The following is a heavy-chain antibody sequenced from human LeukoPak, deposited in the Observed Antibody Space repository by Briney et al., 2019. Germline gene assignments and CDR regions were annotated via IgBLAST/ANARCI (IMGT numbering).Heavy chain of an antibody. D-gene: IGHD6-19*01. CDR3: ARVDGSGWHSLGYYYYGMDV. J-gene: IGHJ6*02. V-gene: IGHV7-4-1*02. CDR1: GGTFSGYA. CDR2: INTNTGNP. Sequence: ASVKVSCKASGGTFSGYAISWVRQAPGQGLEWMGWINTNTGNPTYAQGFTGRFVFSLDTSVSTAYLQISSLKAEDTAVYYCARVDGSGWHSLGYYYYGMDVWGQGTTVTVSS.